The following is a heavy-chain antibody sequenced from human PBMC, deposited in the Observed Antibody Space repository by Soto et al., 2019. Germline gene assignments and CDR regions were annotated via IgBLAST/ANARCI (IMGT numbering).Heavy chain of an antibody. Sequence: SLRLSCAASGFKFDDYSMHWVRQGPGKGLEWVSGISWNSGRIEYADSVKGRFTISRDNAKNSLYLQANSLTADDTALYYCAKDPSSGYYDSSGYSHGAFDIWGQGTTVTVSS. CDR3: AKDPSSGYYDSSGYSHGAFDI. D-gene: IGHD3-22*01. J-gene: IGHJ3*02. CDR1: GFKFDDYS. V-gene: IGHV3-9*01. CDR2: ISWNSGRI.